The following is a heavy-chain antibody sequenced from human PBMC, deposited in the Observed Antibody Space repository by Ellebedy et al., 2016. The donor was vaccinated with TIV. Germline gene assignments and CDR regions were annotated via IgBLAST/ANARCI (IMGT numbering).Heavy chain of an antibody. CDR2: ISAYNGNT. CDR1: GYTFTSYG. D-gene: IGHD2-8*01. CDR3: ARENGVGASNYYYYGMDV. V-gene: IGHV1-18*01. Sequence: ASVKVSXXASGYTFTSYGISWVRQAPGQGLEWMGWISAYNGNTNYAQKLQGRVTMTTDTSTSTAYMELSSLRSEDTAVYYCARENGVGASNYYYYGMDVWGQGTTVAVSS. J-gene: IGHJ6*02.